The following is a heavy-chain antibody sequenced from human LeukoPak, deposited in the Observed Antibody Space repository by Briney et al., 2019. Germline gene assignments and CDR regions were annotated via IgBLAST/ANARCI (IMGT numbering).Heavy chain of an antibody. V-gene: IGHV3-23*01. Sequence: GGSLRLSCAASGFTFSSYVLNWVRQAPGKGPEWVSAISGSGGSTYYADSVKGRFTISRDNSKNTLYLQMNSLRAEDTAVYYCAKDPSGSYSGYWGQGTLITVSS. J-gene: IGHJ4*02. D-gene: IGHD1-26*01. CDR3: AKDPSGSYSGY. CDR2: ISGSGGST. CDR1: GFTFSSYV.